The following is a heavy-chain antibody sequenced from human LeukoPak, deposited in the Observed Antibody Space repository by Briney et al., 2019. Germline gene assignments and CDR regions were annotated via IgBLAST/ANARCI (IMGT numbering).Heavy chain of an antibody. J-gene: IGHJ4*02. Sequence: ASVKVSCKASGYTFTGYYMNWVRQDPRQGLEWMGWINPNSGGTNYAQRFQGRVTMTTDTSISTAYMVLSRLRSDDTAVLYCSRDRRVDTAMEQFFYCGEGTLVTLSP. CDR3: SRDRRVDTAMEQFFY. CDR2: INPNSGGT. CDR1: GYTFTGYY. D-gene: IGHD5-18*01. V-gene: IGHV1-2*02.